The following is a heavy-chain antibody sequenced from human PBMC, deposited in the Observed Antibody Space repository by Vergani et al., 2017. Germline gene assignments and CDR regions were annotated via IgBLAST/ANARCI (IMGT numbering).Heavy chain of an antibody. CDR1: GFTFSSYA. V-gene: IGHV3-23*01. D-gene: IGHD3-3*01. Sequence: EVQLLESGGGLVQPGGSLRLSCAASGFTFSSYAMSWVRQAPGKGLEWVSAISGIGGSTYYADSVKGRFTISRDNSKNTMYLQMNSLIAEDTAVYYCAKEGLYYDFWSGYYGAGQGYYMDVWGKGTTVTVSS. J-gene: IGHJ6*03. CDR2: ISGIGGST. CDR3: AKEGLYYDFWSGYYGAGQGYYMDV.